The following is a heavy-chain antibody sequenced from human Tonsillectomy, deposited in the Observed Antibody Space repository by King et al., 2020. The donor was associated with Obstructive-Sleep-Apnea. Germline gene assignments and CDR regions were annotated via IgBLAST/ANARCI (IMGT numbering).Heavy chain of an antibody. D-gene: IGHD5-12*01. V-gene: IGHV5-51*01. CDR1: RYTFSKYW. J-gene: IGHJ6*02. CDR2: IYPDDSDT. CDR3: ARSRGYSGYDSRTYFYYGMDV. Sequence: QLVQSGAEVKKPGESLKISCKGSRYTFSKYWIGWVRQMPGKGLEWMGIIYPDDSDTRYSPSFQGQVTISADKSITPAYLQWSSLKASDTAMYYCARSRGYSGYDSRTYFYYGMDVWGQGTTVTVSS.